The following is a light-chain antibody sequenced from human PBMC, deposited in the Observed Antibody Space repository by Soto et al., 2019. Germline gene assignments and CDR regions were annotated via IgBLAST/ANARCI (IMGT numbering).Light chain of an antibody. V-gene: IGKV3-11*01. CDR2: DAS. CDR3: QQRSNWLLT. CDR1: QSVSSY. Sequence: EIVWTQSPATLSLSPGERATLSCRASQSVSSYLAWYQQKPGQAPRLLIYDASNRATGIPARFSGSGSGTDFTLTLSSLEPEDFAVYYCQQRSNWLLTFGGGTKVEIK. J-gene: IGKJ4*01.